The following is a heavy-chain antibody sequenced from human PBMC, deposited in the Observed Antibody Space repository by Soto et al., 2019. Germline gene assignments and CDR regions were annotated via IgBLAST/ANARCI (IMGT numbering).Heavy chain of an antibody. J-gene: IGHJ6*02. Sequence: SETLSLTCTVSGGSISSGDYYWSWIRQPPGKGLEWIGYIYYSGSTYYNPSLKSRVTISVDTSKNQFSLKLSSVTAADTAVYYCARDPYGDYVSRGGMDVWGQGTTVTVSS. CDR1: GGSISSGDYY. CDR3: ARDPYGDYVSRGGMDV. CDR2: IYYSGST. D-gene: IGHD4-17*01. V-gene: IGHV4-30-4*01.